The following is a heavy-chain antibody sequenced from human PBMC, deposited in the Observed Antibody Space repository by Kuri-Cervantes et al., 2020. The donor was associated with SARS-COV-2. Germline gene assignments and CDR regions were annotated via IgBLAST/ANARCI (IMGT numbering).Heavy chain of an antibody. D-gene: IGHD2-21*01. V-gene: IGHV4-34*01. CDR1: GGSFGAYY. CDR2: ITHSGHI. J-gene: IGHJ6*03. Sequence: SETLSLTCTVDGGSFGAYYWSWIRQSPGKGLEWLGEITHSGHINYNPSLESRVTISRDTSENQFSLRLTSVTAADAAVYYCARGINGYFFFYYLDVRGKGTTVTVSS. CDR3: ARGINGYFFFYYLDV.